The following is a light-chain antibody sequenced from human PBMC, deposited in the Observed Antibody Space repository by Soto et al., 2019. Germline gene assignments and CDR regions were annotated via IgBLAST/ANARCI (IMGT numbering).Light chain of an antibody. CDR2: EVS. CDR1: SSDVGGYNY. V-gene: IGLV2-14*01. Sequence: QSALTQPASVSGSPGQSITISCTGTSSDVGGYNYVSWYQQHPGKAPKLMIYEVSNRPSGVSNRVSGSKSGNTASLTISGLQAEDEADYYCSSYTSISPYVFGTGTKVTVL. J-gene: IGLJ1*01. CDR3: SSYTSISPYV.